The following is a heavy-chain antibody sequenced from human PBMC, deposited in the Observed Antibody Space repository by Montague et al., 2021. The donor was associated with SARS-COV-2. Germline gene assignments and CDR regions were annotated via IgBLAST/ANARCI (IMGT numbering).Heavy chain of an antibody. D-gene: IGHD3-22*01. V-gene: IGHV4-39*01. CDR1: GASISSSNYY. CDR2: IHYSGST. CDR3: ARGPRITMIVVVITDIWFDP. J-gene: IGHJ5*02. Sequence: SETLSLTCTVSGASISSSNYYWGWIRQPPGKGLEWIATIHYSGSTYYKPSLKSRLTISVGTSKNQFSLRLSSVTAADTAVYYCARGPRITMIVVVITDIWFDPWGQGTLVTVSS.